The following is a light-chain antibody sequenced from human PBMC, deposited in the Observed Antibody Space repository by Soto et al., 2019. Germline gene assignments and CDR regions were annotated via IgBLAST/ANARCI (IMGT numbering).Light chain of an antibody. J-gene: IGKJ4*01. CDR2: GAS. CDR1: QSVKTN. Sequence: EIVMTQSPATLSVSPGERVTLSCRASQSVKTNLAWYQQRPGQAPRLLVYGASTRAPGIPARFYGSGFGTVFTLTISSLQSEDFAVYYCQQYVNLLVTFGGGTKVE. CDR3: QQYVNLLVT. V-gene: IGKV3-15*01.